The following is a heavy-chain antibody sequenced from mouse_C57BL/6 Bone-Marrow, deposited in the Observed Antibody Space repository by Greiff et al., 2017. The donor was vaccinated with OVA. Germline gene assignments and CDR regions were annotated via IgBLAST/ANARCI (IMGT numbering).Heavy chain of an antibody. J-gene: IGHJ3*01. D-gene: IGHD2-10*02. CDR3: TTTLYGPWFAY. Sequence: SGAELVRPGASVKLSCTASGFNIKDDYMHWVKQRPEQGLEWIGWIDPENGDTEYASKFQGKATITADTSSNTAYLQLSSLTSEDTAVYYCTTTLYGPWFAYWGQGTLVTVSA. V-gene: IGHV14-4*01. CDR1: GFNIKDDY. CDR2: IDPENGDT.